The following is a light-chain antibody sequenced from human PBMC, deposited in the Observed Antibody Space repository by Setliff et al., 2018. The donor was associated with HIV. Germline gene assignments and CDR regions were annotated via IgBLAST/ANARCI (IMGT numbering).Light chain of an antibody. CDR3: SSYTSTSTLAV. V-gene: IGLV2-14*01. J-gene: IGLJ3*02. CDR1: SSDVGGYNS. CDR2: EVS. Sequence: QSALTQPASVSGSPGQSITISCTGTSSDVGGYNSVSWYQQHPGKTPKLMIYEVSNRPSGVSNRFSGSKSGNTASLTISGLQAKDEADYYCSSYTSTSTLAVFGGGTKVTVL.